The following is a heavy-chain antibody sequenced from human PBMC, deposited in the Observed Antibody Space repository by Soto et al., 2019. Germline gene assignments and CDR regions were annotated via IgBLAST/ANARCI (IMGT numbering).Heavy chain of an antibody. J-gene: IGHJ4*02. CDR1: GGSISSYY. CDR3: ATGNDFWSGRNDY. D-gene: IGHD3-3*01. Sequence: SETLSLTCTVSGGSISSYYWSWIRQPPGKGLEWIGYIYYSGSTNYNPSLKSRVTISVDTSKNQFSLKLSSVTAADTAVYYCATGNDFWSGRNDYWGQGTLVTVSS. V-gene: IGHV4-59*01. CDR2: IYYSGST.